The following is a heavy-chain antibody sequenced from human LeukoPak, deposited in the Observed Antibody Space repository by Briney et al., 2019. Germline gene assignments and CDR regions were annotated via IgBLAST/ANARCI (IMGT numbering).Heavy chain of an antibody. D-gene: IGHD6-6*01. CDR3: ARHRVRIAAPPIVDWYCDL. J-gene: IGHJ2*01. Sequence: SETLSLTCAVSGGSISSSIHYWGWIRQPPGRGLEWIGSMYYSGNANYNQSLKSRVTISIDTRQNQFSLKLNSVTAADTALYFCARHRVRIAAPPIVDWYCDLWGRGTLVTVSS. V-gene: IGHV4-39*01. CDR2: MYYSGNA. CDR1: GGSISSSIHY.